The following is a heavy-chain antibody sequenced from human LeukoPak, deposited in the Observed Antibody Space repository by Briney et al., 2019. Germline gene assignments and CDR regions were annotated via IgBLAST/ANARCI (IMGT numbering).Heavy chain of an antibody. CDR1: GFTFSSYW. Sequence: GGSLRLSCAASGFTFSSYWMHWVRQAPGKGLVWVSRINSDGSSTSYADSVKGRFTIPRDNAKNTLYLQMNSLRAEDTAVYYCARAPRYSSGWYFDYWGQGTLVTVSS. D-gene: IGHD6-19*01. J-gene: IGHJ4*02. CDR3: ARAPRYSSGWYFDY. CDR2: INSDGSST. V-gene: IGHV3-74*01.